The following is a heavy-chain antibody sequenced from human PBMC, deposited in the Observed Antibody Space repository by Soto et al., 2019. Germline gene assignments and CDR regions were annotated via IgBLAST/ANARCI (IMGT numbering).Heavy chain of an antibody. J-gene: IGHJ1*01. Sequence: VGSLRLSCAASGFTFSDYYMSCIRQSPGKGLEWVSYISSSGSTIYYADSVKGRFTISRDNAKNSLYLQMNSLRAEDTAVYYCARDPPTTMIESHEYFKHWGQGTLVIVS. CDR2: ISSSGSTI. CDR1: GFTFSDYY. D-gene: IGHD3-22*01. CDR3: ARDPPTTMIESHEYFKH. V-gene: IGHV3-11*01.